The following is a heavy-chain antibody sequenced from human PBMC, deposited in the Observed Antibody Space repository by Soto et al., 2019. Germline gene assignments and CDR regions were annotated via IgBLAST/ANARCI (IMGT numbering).Heavy chain of an antibody. CDR3: ARDQEGITMIVGGT. D-gene: IGHD3-22*01. Sequence: ASVKVSCKASGDIFTSYGISWVRQAPGQGLEWMGWISAYNGNTNYAQKFQGRVTMTTDTSTSTAYMELRSLRSDDTAVYYCARDQEGITMIVGGTWGQGTLVPVSS. J-gene: IGHJ5*02. CDR2: ISAYNGNT. V-gene: IGHV1-18*01. CDR1: GDIFTSYG.